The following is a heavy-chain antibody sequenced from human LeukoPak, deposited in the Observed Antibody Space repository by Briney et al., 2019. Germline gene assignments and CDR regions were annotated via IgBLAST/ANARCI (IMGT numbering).Heavy chain of an antibody. CDR3: AKDIGPIRHDAFDI. CDR2: ISWNSGSI. V-gene: IGHV3-9*01. J-gene: IGHJ3*02. D-gene: IGHD2-21*01. CDR1: GFTFDDYA. Sequence: GGSLRLSCAASGFTFDDYATHWVRQAPGKGLEWVSGISWNSGSIGYADSVKGRFTISRDNAKNSLYLQMNSLRAEDTALYYCAKDIGPIRHDAFDIWGQGTMVTVSS.